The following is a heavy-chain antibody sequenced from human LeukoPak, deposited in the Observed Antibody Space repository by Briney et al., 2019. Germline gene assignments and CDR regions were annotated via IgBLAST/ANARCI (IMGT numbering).Heavy chain of an antibody. CDR3: TRRGVDYYGSANDY. J-gene: IGHJ4*02. CDR1: GGSICSANW. D-gene: IGHD3-10*01. CDR2: IYHSGST. V-gene: IGHV4-4*02. Sequence: SETLSLTCAVSGGSICSANWWNWVRQPPGKGLEWIGEIYHSGSTNYNPPLKSRVTISIDKSKNQFSLKLTSVTAADTAVYYCTRRGVDYYGSANDYWGQGTLVTVSS.